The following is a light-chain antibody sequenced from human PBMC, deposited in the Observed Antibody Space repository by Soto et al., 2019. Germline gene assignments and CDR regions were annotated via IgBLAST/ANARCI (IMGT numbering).Light chain of an antibody. Sequence: EIVMTQSPATLSVSPGERATLACRTSQSVSSNLAWYQQERGQPPRLLIYDASTRATGIPARFGGSGSGTECTLTISSLQSEDFAVYYCQPYNNWPPLTFGGGTKVEIK. CDR1: QSVSSN. V-gene: IGKV3-15*01. J-gene: IGKJ4*01. CDR2: DAS. CDR3: QPYNNWPPLT.